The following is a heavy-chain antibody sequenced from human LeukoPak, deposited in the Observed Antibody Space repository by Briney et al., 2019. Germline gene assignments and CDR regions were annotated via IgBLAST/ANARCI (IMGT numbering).Heavy chain of an antibody. J-gene: IGHJ4*02. CDR3: ARGRGYRDYDRPLDY. V-gene: IGHV3-53*01. CDR1: GFTVSSNY. D-gene: IGHD5-12*01. CDR2: ITSGGNT. Sequence: GGSLRLSCAASGFTVSSNYMSWVRQAPGKGLEWVPVITSGGNTYYADSVKGRFTTSRDNSKNTLYVQMNSLRAEDTAIYYCARGRGYRDYDRPLDYWGQGTLVTVSS.